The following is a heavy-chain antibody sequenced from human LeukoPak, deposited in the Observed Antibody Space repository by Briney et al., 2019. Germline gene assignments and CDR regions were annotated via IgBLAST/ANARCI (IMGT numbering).Heavy chain of an antibody. CDR2: MYYSGST. CDR3: ARDGGYDFWSGYYNWFDP. V-gene: IGHV4-59*01. J-gene: IGHJ5*02. Sequence: SETLSLTCTVSGGSTSTYYYWTWIRQPPGKGLEWIAYMYYSGSTNYNPSLKSRVTISVDTSKNQFSLKLSSVTAADTAVYYCARDGGYDFWSGYYNWFDPWGQGTLVTVSS. CDR1: GGSTSTYY. D-gene: IGHD3-3*01.